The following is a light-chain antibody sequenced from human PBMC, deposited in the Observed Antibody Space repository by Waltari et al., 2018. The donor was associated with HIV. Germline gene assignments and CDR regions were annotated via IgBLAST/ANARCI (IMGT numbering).Light chain of an antibody. CDR1: QHIATN. J-gene: IGKJ4*01. Sequence: DIQMTQSPSSLSASVGDRVTITCQASQHIATNLNWFQQKPGKAPKLLIYDVSKLETGVPSGFTGGGSGATFTFTITSLRPEDIATYYCLQYDDLPLTFGGGTKVELK. V-gene: IGKV1-33*01. CDR3: LQYDDLPLT. CDR2: DVS.